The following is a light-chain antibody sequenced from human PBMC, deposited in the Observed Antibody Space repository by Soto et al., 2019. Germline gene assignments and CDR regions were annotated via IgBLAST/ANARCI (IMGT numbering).Light chain of an antibody. Sequence: DIVLTQSPGTLCLSPGERVTLSCRASQSVSSNYLAWYQQKPGQAPRLLIYGASTRATGIPDRFSGSGSGTDFTLTISGLELEDFAVYYCQQYGDSPCTFGQGTKVEI. CDR1: QSVSSNY. CDR3: QQYGDSPCT. J-gene: IGKJ1*01. CDR2: GAS. V-gene: IGKV3-20*01.